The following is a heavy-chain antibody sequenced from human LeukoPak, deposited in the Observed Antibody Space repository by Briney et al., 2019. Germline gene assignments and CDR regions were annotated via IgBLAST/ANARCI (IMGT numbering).Heavy chain of an antibody. CDR1: GFTFSTYF. Sequence: GRSLRLSCAASGFTFSTYFMHWVRQAPGKGLGWVADIASDGSHTFYVESVKGRFTISRDNSKNTLYLQMNSLRAEDTAVYFCARERQDTILHSGAFDIWGQGTMVTVSS. D-gene: IGHD2-21*01. J-gene: IGHJ3*02. CDR3: ARERQDTILHSGAFDI. CDR2: IASDGSHT. V-gene: IGHV3-30-3*01.